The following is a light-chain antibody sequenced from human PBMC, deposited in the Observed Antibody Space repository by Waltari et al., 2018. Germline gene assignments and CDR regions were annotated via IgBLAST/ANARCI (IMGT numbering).Light chain of an antibody. CDR3: QHYVRLPVT. J-gene: IGKJ1*01. Sequence: EIVLTQSPGTLSLSPGERATLSCWASQSVGGSLASYQQKPGQAPRLLIYGASSRATGSPDRFSGSGSGTVFSLSISRLEPEDFAVYYCQHYVRLPVTFGQGTKVEIK. V-gene: IGKV3-20*01. CDR2: GAS. CDR1: QSVGGS.